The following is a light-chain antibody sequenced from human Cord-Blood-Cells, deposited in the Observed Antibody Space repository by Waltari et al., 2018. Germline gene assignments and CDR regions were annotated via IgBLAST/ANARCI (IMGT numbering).Light chain of an antibody. Sequence: IQLTQSPSSLSASLGARVTITCRASQGISSYFAWYQHKPGKAPKLLSYPASTLQSGVPSRFSGSGSGTDFTLTISSLQPEDFATYYCQQLNSYPLYTFGQGTKLEIK. CDR1: QGISSY. CDR2: PAS. CDR3: QQLNSYPLYT. V-gene: IGKV1-9*01. J-gene: IGKJ2*01.